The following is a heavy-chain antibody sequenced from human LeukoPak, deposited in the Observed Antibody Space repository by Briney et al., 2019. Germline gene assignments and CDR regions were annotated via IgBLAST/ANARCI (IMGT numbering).Heavy chain of an antibody. CDR3: AKDMGSSGYPYYFDY. J-gene: IGHJ4*02. D-gene: IGHD3-22*01. CDR2: ISWNSGSI. Sequence: PGRSLRLSCAASGFTFDDNAMHWVRQAPGKGLEWVSGISWNSGSIGYADSVKGRFTISRDNAKNSLYLQVNSLRAEDTALYYCAKDMGSSGYPYYFDYWGQGTLVTVSS. CDR1: GFTFDDNA. V-gene: IGHV3-9*01.